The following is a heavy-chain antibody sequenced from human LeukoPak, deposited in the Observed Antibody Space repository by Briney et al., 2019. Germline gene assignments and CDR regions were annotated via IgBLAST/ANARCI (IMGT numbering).Heavy chain of an antibody. V-gene: IGHV3-9*03. D-gene: IGHD6-6*01. J-gene: IGHJ6*03. CDR1: GFTFDDYA. CDR2: ISWNSGSI. Sequence: GGSLRLSCAASGFTFDDYAMHWVRQAPGKGLEWVSGISWNSGSIGYADSVKGRFTISRDNAKNSLYLQMNSLRAEDMALYYCAKDRLRQLATYYMDVWGKGTTVTVSS. CDR3: AKDRLRQLATYYMDV.